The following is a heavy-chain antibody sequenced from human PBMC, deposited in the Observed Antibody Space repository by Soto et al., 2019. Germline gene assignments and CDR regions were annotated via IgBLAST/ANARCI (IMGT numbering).Heavy chain of an antibody. D-gene: IGHD6-19*01. J-gene: IGHJ6*02. CDR3: ARQKYSSGWYSHYYGMDV. CDR1: GGSISSSSYY. Sequence: QLQLQESGPGLVKPSETLSLTCTVSGGSISSSSYYWGWIRQPPGKGLEWIGSIYYSRSTYYNPSLKSRVTISVDTSKNQFSLKLSSVTAADTAVYYCARQKYSSGWYSHYYGMDVWGQGTTVTVSS. CDR2: IYYSRST. V-gene: IGHV4-39*01.